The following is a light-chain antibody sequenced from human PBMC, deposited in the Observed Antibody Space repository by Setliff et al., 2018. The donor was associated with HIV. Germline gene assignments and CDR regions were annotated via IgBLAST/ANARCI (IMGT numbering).Light chain of an antibody. CDR1: SGSIASYY. J-gene: IGLJ1*01. V-gene: IGLV6-57*01. CDR3: QSYDSSSHV. CDR2: EDN. Sequence: NFMLTQPHSVSESPGKTVTISCTRSSGSIASYYVQWYQQRPGSSPTTVIFEDNQRPSGVPDRFSGSIDSSPNSASLTISGLKTEDEADYYCQSYDSSSHVFGTGTKVTVL.